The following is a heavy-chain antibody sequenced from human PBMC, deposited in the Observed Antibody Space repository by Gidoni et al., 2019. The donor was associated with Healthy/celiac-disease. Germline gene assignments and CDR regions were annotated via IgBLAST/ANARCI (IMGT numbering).Heavy chain of an antibody. J-gene: IGHJ4*02. CDR2: ISYSGST. D-gene: IGHD6-19*01. CDR1: AGPISSSSYY. CDR3: ASCTGYSSGWCFFDY. Sequence: QLQLQESGPGLVKPSETLSLTCTVPAGPISSSSYYWGWIRQPPGKGLEWIGSISYSGSTYYNPSLKSRVTISVDTSKNQFSLKLSSVTAADTAVYYCASCTGYSSGWCFFDYWGQGTLVTVSS. V-gene: IGHV4-39*01.